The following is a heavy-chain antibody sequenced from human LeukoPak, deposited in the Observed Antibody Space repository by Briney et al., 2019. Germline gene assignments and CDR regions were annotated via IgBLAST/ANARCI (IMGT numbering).Heavy chain of an antibody. CDR2: ISSSSSYI. CDR3: ARIVGATGAGVFDP. J-gene: IGHJ5*02. D-gene: IGHD1-26*01. V-gene: IGHV3-21*01. CDR1: GFTFSSYS. Sequence: GGSLRLSCAASGFTFSSYSMNWVRQAPGKGLEWVSSISSSSSYIYYADSVKGRFTISRDNAKNSLYLQMNSLRAEDTAVYYCARIVGATGAGVFDPLGQGNLVTVSS.